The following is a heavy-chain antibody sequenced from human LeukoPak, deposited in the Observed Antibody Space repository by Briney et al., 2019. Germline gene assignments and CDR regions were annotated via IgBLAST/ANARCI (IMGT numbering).Heavy chain of an antibody. D-gene: IGHD5-12*01. CDR3: ARPLERYSGYGI. V-gene: IGHV1-2*02. CDR2: INPNSGGT. CDR1: GYTFTSYD. J-gene: IGHJ4*02. Sequence: GASVKVSCKASGYTFTSYDINWVRQAPGQGLEWMGWINPNSGGTNYAQKFQGRVTMTRDTSISTAYMELSRLRSDDTAVYYCARPLERYSGYGIWGQGTLVTVSS.